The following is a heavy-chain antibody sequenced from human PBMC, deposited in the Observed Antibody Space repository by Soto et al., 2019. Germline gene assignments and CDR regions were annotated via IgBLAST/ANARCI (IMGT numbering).Heavy chain of an antibody. D-gene: IGHD6-19*01. J-gene: IGHJ4*02. CDR3: VRGDSSGWDFDS. Sequence: EVQLVESGGGLVQPGGSLRLSCAASKFTFSDYNMNWVRQAPGKGLEWISYIGSSESSIYYADSVKDRFVIYRDNAEKSLYLQMNSLRDEDTAVYYWVRGDSSGWDFDSWGQGTLVTVSS. V-gene: IGHV3-48*02. CDR2: IGSSESSI. CDR1: KFTFSDYN.